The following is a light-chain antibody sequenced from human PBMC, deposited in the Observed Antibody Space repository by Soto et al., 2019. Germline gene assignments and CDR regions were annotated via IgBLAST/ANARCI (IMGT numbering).Light chain of an antibody. CDR2: GAS. Sequence: EIVLTQSPGTLSLSPGERATLSCRASQSVSSSYLAWYQQKPGQAPRLLIYGASSRDTCIPDRFSGSGSGTDFTFSIIRLEPEDCAVYSCQQYGSSPPITFGGGTKVDIK. CDR1: QSVSSSY. V-gene: IGKV3-20*01. CDR3: QQYGSSPPIT. J-gene: IGKJ4*01.